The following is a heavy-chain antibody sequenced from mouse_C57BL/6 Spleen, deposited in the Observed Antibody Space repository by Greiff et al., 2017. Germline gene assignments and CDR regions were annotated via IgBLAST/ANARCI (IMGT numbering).Heavy chain of an antibody. CDR2: INPNNGGT. CDR1: GYTFTDYY. J-gene: IGHJ1*03. Sequence: VQLQQSGPELVKPGASVKISCKASGYTFTDYYMNWVKQSHGKSLEWIGDINPNNGGTSYNQKFKGKATLTVDKSSSTAYMELRSLTSEDSAVYYCASYPWYFDVWGTGTTVTVSS. CDR3: ASYPWYFDV. V-gene: IGHV1-26*01.